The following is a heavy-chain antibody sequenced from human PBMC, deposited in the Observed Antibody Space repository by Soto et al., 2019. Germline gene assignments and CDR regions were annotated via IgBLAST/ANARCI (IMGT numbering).Heavy chain of an antibody. V-gene: IGHV3-48*01. CDR2: ISSSSSTI. CDR1: GFTFSSYS. J-gene: IGHJ4*02. D-gene: IGHD3-16*01. Sequence: EVQLAESGGGLVQPGGSLRLSCAASGFTFSSYSMNWVRQAPGKGLEWVSYISSSSSTIYYADSVKGRFTISRDNAKNSLYLQMNSLRAEDTAVYYCARGVGGNYYDYWGQGTLVTVSS. CDR3: ARGVGGNYYDY.